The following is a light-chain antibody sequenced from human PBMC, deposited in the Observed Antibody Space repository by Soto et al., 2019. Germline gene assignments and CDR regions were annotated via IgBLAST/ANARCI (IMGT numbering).Light chain of an antibody. CDR1: SGHSNYA. J-gene: IGLJ2*01. CDR3: QTWGTGIQV. V-gene: IGLV4-69*01. Sequence: QSVLTQSPSASASLGASVKLTCTLSSGHSNYAIAWHQQQPEKGPRYLMKLNSDGSHSKGDGIPDRFSGSSSGAERYLTTSSLQSEDEADYYCQTWGTGIQVFGGGTQLTVL. CDR2: LNSDGSH.